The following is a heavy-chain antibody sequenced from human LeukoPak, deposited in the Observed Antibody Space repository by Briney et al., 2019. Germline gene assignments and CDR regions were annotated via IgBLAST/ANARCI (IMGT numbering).Heavy chain of an antibody. CDR2: IYYSGRT. V-gene: IGHV4-39*01. CDR1: GDSVSRSDSY. J-gene: IGHJ1*01. CDR3: ARRRYYDGSGYLE. Sequence: SETLSLTCSVSGDSVSRSDSYWDWIRQPRGKGMEWIVTIYYSGRTYYSPSLKSRVTMSVDPSNNQFPLNLRSVTAADTAVYYCARRRYYDGSGYLEWGQGTLLSVSS. D-gene: IGHD3-22*01.